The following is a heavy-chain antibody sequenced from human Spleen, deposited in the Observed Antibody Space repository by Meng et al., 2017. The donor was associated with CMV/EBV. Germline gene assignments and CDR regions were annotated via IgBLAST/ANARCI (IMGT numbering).Heavy chain of an antibody. V-gene: IGHV3-7*01. Sequence: GESLKISCAASGFTFSSYWMSWVRQAPGKGLEWVANIKQDGSEKYYVDSVKGRFTISRDNAKNSLYLQMNSLRAEDTAVYYCARAYYYDSSGYYPTLFDYWGQGTLVTVSS. J-gene: IGHJ4*02. D-gene: IGHD3-22*01. CDR1: GFTFSSYW. CDR2: IKQDGSEK. CDR3: ARAYYYDSSGYYPTLFDY.